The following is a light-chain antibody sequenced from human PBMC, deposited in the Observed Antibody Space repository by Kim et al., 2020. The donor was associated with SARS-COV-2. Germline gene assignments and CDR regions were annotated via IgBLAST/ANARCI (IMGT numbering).Light chain of an antibody. V-gene: IGKV1-5*01. Sequence: SASGGDRVTITCRASQSISSWLAWYQQKPGKAPKLLIYDASSLESGVPSRCSGSGSGTEFTLTISSLQPDDFATYYCQQYNSYCTFGQGTKVDIK. CDR1: QSISSW. J-gene: IGKJ1*01. CDR2: DAS. CDR3: QQYNSYCT.